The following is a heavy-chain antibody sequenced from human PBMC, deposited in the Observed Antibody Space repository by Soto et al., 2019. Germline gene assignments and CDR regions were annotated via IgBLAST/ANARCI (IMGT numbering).Heavy chain of an antibody. D-gene: IGHD3-3*01. CDR3: TTISPDY. J-gene: IGHJ4*02. Sequence: EARLVESGGGLEQPGGSLRLSCAASGFPFSDYSINWVRQAPGKGLEWLSYISSGSDIIYYADSVKGRFTISRDNAKNSLYLQLSGLRAEDTAVYYCTTISPDYWGQGTLVTVSS. CDR1: GFPFSDYS. V-gene: IGHV3-48*01. CDR2: ISSGSDII.